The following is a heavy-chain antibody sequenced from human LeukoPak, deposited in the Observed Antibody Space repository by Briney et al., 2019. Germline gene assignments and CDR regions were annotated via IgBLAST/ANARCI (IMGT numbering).Heavy chain of an antibody. CDR2: ITYDGSDK. Sequence: GSLRLSCAASGFTFSSSALHWVRQAPGKGLEWVAVITYDGSDKYYADSVKGRFTISRDNSKNTLYLQMNSLRTEDTAVYFCARLIVGADDSFDFWGQGTLVTVSS. J-gene: IGHJ4*02. D-gene: IGHD1-26*01. V-gene: IGHV3-30-3*01. CDR3: ARLIVGADDSFDF. CDR1: GFTFSSSA.